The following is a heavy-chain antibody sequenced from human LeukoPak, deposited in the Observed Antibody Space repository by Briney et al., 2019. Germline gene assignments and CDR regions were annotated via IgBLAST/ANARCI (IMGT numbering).Heavy chain of an antibody. CDR2: ISNTGSTT. J-gene: IGHJ4*02. CDR3: ARAHFVTNYFDS. Sequence: TGGSLRLSCAASGFNFNDHYMSWIRQAPGKGLEWISYISNTGSTTYSADSVKGRFTISRDNAKNSLYLQLNYLTAEDTAVYYCARAHFVTNYFDSWGQGTLVTVSS. D-gene: IGHD2-21*02. V-gene: IGHV3-11*04. CDR1: GFNFNDHY.